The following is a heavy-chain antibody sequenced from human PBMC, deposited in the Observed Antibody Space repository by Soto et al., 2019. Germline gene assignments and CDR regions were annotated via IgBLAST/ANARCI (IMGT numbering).Heavy chain of an antibody. J-gene: IGHJ5*02. CDR3: AKDGGLTGTTESGWFDP. CDR2: ISYDGSNK. D-gene: IGHD1-7*01. CDR1: GFTFSSYG. Sequence: QVQLVESGGGVVQPGRSLRLSCAASGFTFSSYGMHWVRQAPGNGLEWVAVISYDGSNKYYADSVKGRFTISRDNSKNTLYLQMNSLRAEDTAVYYCAKDGGLTGTTESGWFDPWGQGTLVTVSS. V-gene: IGHV3-30*18.